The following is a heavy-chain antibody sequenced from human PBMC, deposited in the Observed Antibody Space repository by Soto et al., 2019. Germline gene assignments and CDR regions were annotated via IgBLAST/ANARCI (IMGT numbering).Heavy chain of an antibody. CDR2: IKTEAEGGTI. D-gene: IGHD3-10*01. Sequence: EVQLVESGGGLVKPGGSLRLSCAASGFPFSNTWMNWVRQAPGRGLEWVGRIKTEAEGGTIDYAAPVKGRFSISRDDSKNTLYLQMNSLKTEDTAVYYCPTGLRFGIDWCDTWGQGTLVTVSS. CDR3: PTGLRFGIDWCDT. V-gene: IGHV3-15*07. CDR1: GFPFSNTW. J-gene: IGHJ5*02.